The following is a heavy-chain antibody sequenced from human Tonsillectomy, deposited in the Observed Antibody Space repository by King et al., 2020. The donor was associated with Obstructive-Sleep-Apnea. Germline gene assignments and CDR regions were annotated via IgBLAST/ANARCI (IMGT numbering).Heavy chain of an antibody. J-gene: IGHJ6*02. CDR2: ISSSSSYI. V-gene: IGHV3-21*01. D-gene: IGHD2-2*01. Sequence: VQLVQSGGGLVKPGGSLRLSCAASGFTFSSYSMNWFRQAPGKGLEWVSSISSSSSYIYYADSVKGRFTIPRDNAKNALYLQMNSLRAEDTAVYYCARDLAHCSSTSCSGYYYGMDVWGQGTTVTVSS. CDR3: ARDLAHCSSTSCSGYYYGMDV. CDR1: GFTFSSYS.